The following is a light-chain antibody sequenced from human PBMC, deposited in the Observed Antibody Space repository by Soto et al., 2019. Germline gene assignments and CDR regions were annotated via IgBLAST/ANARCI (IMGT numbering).Light chain of an antibody. J-gene: IGKJ4*01. CDR3: QQSYSTPLT. CDR2: AAS. CDR1: QSVSNS. Sequence: DVQMTQSPSSLSASVGDRVTITCRASQSVSNSLNWYQQEPGKAPKLLIYAASSLQSGVPSRFSGSVSGTDFTLIISRLQPEDFATYYCQQSYSTPLTFVGGTKVEIK. V-gene: IGKV1-39*01.